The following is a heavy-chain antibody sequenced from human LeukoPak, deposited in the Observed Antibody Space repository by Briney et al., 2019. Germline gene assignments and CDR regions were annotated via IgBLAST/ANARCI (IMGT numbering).Heavy chain of an antibody. D-gene: IGHD3-22*01. CDR3: AREGSGYYFDY. J-gene: IGHJ4*02. V-gene: IGHV3-7*01. CDR1: GFTFSHFG. CDR2: IKQDGSEK. Sequence: PGKSLRLSCRTSGFTFSHFGMHWVRQAPGKGLEWVANIKQDGSEKYYVDSVKGRFTISRDNAKNSLYLQMNSLRAEDTAVYYCAREGSGYYFDYWGQGTLVTVSS.